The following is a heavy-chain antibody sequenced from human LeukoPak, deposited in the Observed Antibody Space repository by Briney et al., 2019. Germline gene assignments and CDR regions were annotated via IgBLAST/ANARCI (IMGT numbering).Heavy chain of an antibody. Sequence: ASVTVSCKASGYTFTSYYMHWVRQAPGQGLEWMGIINPSGGSTSYAQKFQGRVTMTRDTSTSTVCMELSSPRSEDTAVYYCARVIAVAGAIDYWGQGTLVTVSS. D-gene: IGHD6-19*01. CDR2: INPSGGST. CDR1: GYTFTSYY. V-gene: IGHV1-46*01. CDR3: ARVIAVAGAIDY. J-gene: IGHJ4*02.